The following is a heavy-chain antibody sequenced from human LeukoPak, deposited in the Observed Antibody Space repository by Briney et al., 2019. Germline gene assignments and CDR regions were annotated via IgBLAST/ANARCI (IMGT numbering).Heavy chain of an antibody. Sequence: GASVKVSCKASGGTFSSYAISWVRQAPGQGLEWMGWISAYNGNTNYAQKLQGRVTMTTDTSTSTAYMELRSLRSDDTAVYYCARGQKRGRYYYDSSGYFFDYWGQGTLVTVSS. CDR1: GGTFSSYA. D-gene: IGHD3-22*01. J-gene: IGHJ4*02. CDR3: ARGQKRGRYYYDSSGYFFDY. V-gene: IGHV1-18*01. CDR2: ISAYNGNT.